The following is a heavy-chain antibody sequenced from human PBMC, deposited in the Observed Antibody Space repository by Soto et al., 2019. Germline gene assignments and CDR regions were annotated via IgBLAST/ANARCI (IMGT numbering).Heavy chain of an antibody. CDR1: GYTLTVLS. V-gene: IGHV1-24*01. J-gene: IGHJ6*02. CDR2: FDPEDGET. Sequence: ASVKVYCKVSGYTLTVLSMHWVRQAPGKGLEWMGGFDPEDGETIYAQKFQGRVTMTEDTSTDTAYMELSSLRSEDTAVYYCATDDITAASAIYGMDVWGQGTTVTVSS. D-gene: IGHD2-15*01. CDR3: ATDDITAASAIYGMDV.